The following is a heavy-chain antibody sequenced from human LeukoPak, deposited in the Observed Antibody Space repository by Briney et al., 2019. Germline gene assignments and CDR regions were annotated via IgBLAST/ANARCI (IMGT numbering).Heavy chain of an antibody. V-gene: IGHV4-39*01. CDR2: IYYSGST. CDR3: ARQVGSSRYYFDN. Sequence: SETLSLTCTVSGDSISSFYWVWIRQPPGKGLEWIGGIYYSGSTYYNPSLKSRVTISVDTSKNQFSLKLSSVTAADTAAYFCARQVGSSRYYFDNWGQGTLVTVSS. D-gene: IGHD6-13*01. CDR1: GDSISSFY. J-gene: IGHJ4*02.